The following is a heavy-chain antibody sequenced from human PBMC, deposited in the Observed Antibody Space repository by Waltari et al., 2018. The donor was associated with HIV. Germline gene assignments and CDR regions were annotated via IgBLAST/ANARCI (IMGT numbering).Heavy chain of an antibody. CDR1: GGSISSTKYY. Sequence: QLQESGPGLVKPSEILSLTCTVSGGSISSTKYYWTWIRQSPGKSPEWIGNVYYKGDTNYSAFLKGRVGISVYRSQNQFFLQLTSITVADAGTYFCARDQRGDYDFWSGPNYNYGMDIWGPGTSVTVS. CDR3: ARDQRGDYDFWSGPNYNYGMDI. J-gene: IGHJ6*02. D-gene: IGHD3-3*01. CDR2: VYYKGDT. V-gene: IGHV4-39*07.